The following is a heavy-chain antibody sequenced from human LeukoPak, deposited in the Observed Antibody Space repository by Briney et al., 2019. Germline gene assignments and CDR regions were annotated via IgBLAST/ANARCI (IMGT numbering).Heavy chain of an antibody. J-gene: IGHJ5*02. Sequence: KPSETLSLTCTVSGGSISSYYWSWIRQPPGKGLEWIGYIYYSGSTNYNPSLKSRVTISVDTSKNQFSLKLSSVTAADTAVCYCARASYYYGSGSYWFDPWGQGTLVTVSS. D-gene: IGHD3-10*01. CDR3: ARASYYYGSGSYWFDP. V-gene: IGHV4-59*08. CDR1: GGSISSYY. CDR2: IYYSGST.